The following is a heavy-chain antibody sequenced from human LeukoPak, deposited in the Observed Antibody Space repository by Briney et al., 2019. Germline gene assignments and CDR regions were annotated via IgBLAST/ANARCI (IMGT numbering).Heavy chain of an antibody. CDR2: IYSSGYT. V-gene: IGHV4-4*07. CDR1: GGAIRSHY. CDR3: ARGEHSVDS. D-gene: IGHD1/OR15-1a*01. Sequence: SETLSLTCTVSGGAIRSHYWNWIRQPAGKGLEWIGRIYSSGYTDDNPFLKSRITMSVDMSKNQFSLRLNSVTAADTAVYYCARGEHSVDSWGQGMLVTVSS. J-gene: IGHJ4*02.